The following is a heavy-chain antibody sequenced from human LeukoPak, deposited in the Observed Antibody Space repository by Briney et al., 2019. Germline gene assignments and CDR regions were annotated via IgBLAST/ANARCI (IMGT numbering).Heavy chain of an antibody. J-gene: IGHJ4*02. CDR1: GGSISSYY. CDR2: IYYSGST. Sequence: PSETLSLTCTVSGGSISSYYWSWIRQPPGKGLEWIGYIYYSGSTNYNPSLKSRVTISVDTSKNQFSLKLSSVTAADTAVYYCAKSPQKTVMVDYGGKEPRFPFSS. V-gene: IGHV4-59*01. CDR3: AKSPQKTVMVDY. D-gene: IGHD5-18*01.